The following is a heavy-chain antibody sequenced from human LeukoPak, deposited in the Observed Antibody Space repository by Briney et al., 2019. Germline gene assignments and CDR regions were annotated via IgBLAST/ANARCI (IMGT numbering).Heavy chain of an antibody. J-gene: IGHJ3*02. V-gene: IGHV4-39*07. Sequence: SETLSLTCTVSGGSISSSSYYWGWIRQPPGKGLEWIGSIYYSGSTYYNPSLKSRVTISVDTSKNQFSLKLSSVTAADTAVYYCARVGMIPNAFDIWGQGTMVTVSS. CDR1: GGSISSSSYY. CDR2: IYYSGST. D-gene: IGHD3-16*01. CDR3: ARVGMIPNAFDI.